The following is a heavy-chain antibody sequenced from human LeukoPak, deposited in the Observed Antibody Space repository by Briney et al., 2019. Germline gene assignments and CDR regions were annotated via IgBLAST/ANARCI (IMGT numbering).Heavy chain of an antibody. CDR1: GGTFSNYA. J-gene: IGHJ4*02. V-gene: IGHV1-69*05. CDR3: ARAHWDCSSTNCYKRHYLPLDF. Sequence: SVKVSCKASGGTFSNYAFSWVRQGPGQGLEWMGGIIPIFGMPNYAQNFQGRVTITTDESTSTAYMELTSLRSEDTAVYYCARAHWDCSSTNCYKRHYLPLDFWGQGTLVTVSS. D-gene: IGHD2-2*02. CDR2: IIPIFGMP.